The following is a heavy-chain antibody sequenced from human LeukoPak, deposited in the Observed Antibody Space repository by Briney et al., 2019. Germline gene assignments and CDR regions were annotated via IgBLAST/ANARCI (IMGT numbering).Heavy chain of an antibody. J-gene: IGHJ6*02. V-gene: IGHV7-4-1*02. CDR1: GYTFAGYY. CDR2: MNTNTGKA. Sequence: ASVKVSCEASGYTFAGYYMNWVRQVPGQGPEWMGWMNTNTGKATYAQDFRGRFVFSFDSSVSTAYLEITSLKAADTAVYYCAREEGGLDVWGQGTTVIVSS. CDR3: AREEGGLDV.